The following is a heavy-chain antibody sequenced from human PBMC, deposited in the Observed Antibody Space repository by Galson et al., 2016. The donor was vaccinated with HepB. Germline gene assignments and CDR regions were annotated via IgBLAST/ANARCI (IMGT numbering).Heavy chain of an antibody. CDR2: ISPSGVST. CDR1: GYTFTSYY. D-gene: IGHD3-16*01. CDR3: ATKGGGHVLDY. J-gene: IGHJ4*02. V-gene: IGHV1-46*01. Sequence: SVKVSCKASGYTFTSYYMHWVRQAPGQGLEWMGLISPSGVSTTYAQKFQGRVSVTRDTATSTVYMELSSLRSDDTAVYFCATKGGGHVLDYWGQGTLATVSS.